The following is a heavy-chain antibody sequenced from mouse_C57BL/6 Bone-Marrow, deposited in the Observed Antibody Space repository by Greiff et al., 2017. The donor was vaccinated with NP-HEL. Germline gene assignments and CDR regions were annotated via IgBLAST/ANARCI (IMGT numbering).Heavy chain of an antibody. Sequence: EVKLMESGGDLVKPGGSLKLSCAASGFTFSSYGMSWVRQTPDKRLEWVATISSGGSYTYYPDSVKGRFTLSRDNAKNTLYLQMSSLKSEDTAMYYCARLRPFAYWGQGTLVTVSA. CDR3: ARLRPFAY. V-gene: IGHV5-6*01. J-gene: IGHJ3*01. CDR2: ISSGGSYT. D-gene: IGHD3-2*02. CDR1: GFTFSSYG.